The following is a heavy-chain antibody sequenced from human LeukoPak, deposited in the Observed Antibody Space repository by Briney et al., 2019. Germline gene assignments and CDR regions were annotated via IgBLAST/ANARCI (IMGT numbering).Heavy chain of an antibody. CDR3: AKDLMRDRWFGES. J-gene: IGHJ5*02. CDR1: GFTFSSYA. CDR2: ISYDGSNK. Sequence: GGSLRLSCAASGFTFSSYAMHWVRQAPGKGLEWVAVISYDGSNKYYADSVKGRFTISRDNAKNSLYLQMSSLRPEDTAVYYCAKDLMRDRWFGESWGQGTLVTVSS. D-gene: IGHD3-10*01. V-gene: IGHV3-30*04.